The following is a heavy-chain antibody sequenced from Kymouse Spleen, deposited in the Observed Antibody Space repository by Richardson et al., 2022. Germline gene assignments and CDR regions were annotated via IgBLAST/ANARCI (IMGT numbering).Heavy chain of an antibody. CDR1: GFTFSSYG. CDR2: IWYDGSNK. CDR3: ASYYYGSGSPFDY. D-gene: IGHD3-10*01. J-gene: IGHJ4*02. V-gene: IGHV3-33*01. Sequence: QVQLVESGGGVVQPGRSLRLSCAASGFTFSSYGMHWVRQAPGKGLEWVAVIWYDGSNKYYADSVKGRFTISRDNSKNTLYLQMNSLRAEDTAVYYCASYYYGSGSPFDYWGQGTLVTVSS.